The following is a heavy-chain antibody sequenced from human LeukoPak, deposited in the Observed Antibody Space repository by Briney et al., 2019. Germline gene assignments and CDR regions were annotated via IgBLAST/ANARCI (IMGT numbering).Heavy chain of an antibody. CDR2: IYYSGST. CDR1: GGSISSGDYY. V-gene: IGHV4-30-4*01. Sequence: PSQTLSLTCTVSGGSISSGDYYWSWIRQPPGKGLEWIGYIYYSGSTYYNPSLKSRVTISVDTSKNQFSLKLSSATAADTAVYYCARSLADDAFDIWGQGTMVTVSS. J-gene: IGHJ3*02. D-gene: IGHD3-3*02. CDR3: ARSLADDAFDI.